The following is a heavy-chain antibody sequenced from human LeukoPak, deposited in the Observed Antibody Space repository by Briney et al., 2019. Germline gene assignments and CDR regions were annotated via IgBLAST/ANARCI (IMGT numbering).Heavy chain of an antibody. CDR3: ARDQSGTYCVDY. Sequence: PGGSLRLSCATPGFTFSSYAIHWVRQAPGKGLEWVAFISYDGSAKYYADSVKSRFTISRDSSKNTVYLQMNNLRAEDTALYYCARDQSGTYCVDYWGQGTLVTVSS. CDR1: GFTFSSYA. J-gene: IGHJ4*02. D-gene: IGHD1-26*01. CDR2: ISYDGSAK. V-gene: IGHV3-30*04.